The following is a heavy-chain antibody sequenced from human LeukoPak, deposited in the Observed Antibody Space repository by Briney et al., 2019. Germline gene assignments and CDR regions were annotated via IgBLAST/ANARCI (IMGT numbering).Heavy chain of an antibody. CDR3: ARAQRIAARNYFDY. D-gene: IGHD6-6*01. J-gene: IGHJ4*02. CDR1: GGTFSSYA. CDR2: IIPIFGTA. V-gene: IGHV1-69*13. Sequence: SVTVSCKASGGTFSSYAISWVRQAPGQGLEWMGGIIPIFGTANYAQKFQGRVTITADESTSTAYMELSSLRSEDTAVYYCARAQRIAARNYFDYWGQGTLVTVSS.